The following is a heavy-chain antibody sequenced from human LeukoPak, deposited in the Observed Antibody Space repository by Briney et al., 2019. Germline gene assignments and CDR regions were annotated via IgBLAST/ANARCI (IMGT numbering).Heavy chain of an antibody. D-gene: IGHD6-25*01. CDR1: GFTFSSYT. CDR3: ARFAAGGSYYYYMDV. J-gene: IGHJ6*03. V-gene: IGHV3-48*01. Sequence: GGSLSLSFAASGFTFSSYTMNWVRQPPGKGLEWVSNIGTSSTTIYYADSVKGRFTISRDNAKNSLYLQMNSLRADDTAVYYCARFAAGGSYYYYMDVWGKGTTVTVSS. CDR2: IGTSSTTI.